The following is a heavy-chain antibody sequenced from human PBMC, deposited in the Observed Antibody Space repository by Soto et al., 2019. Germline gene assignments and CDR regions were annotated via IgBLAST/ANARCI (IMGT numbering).Heavy chain of an antibody. Sequence: ASVKVSCKASGYTFKKYGIKWVRQAPGQGLEWVGWITTYNGNRHYGEKFQGRVTMTTDTSTSTTYMELRSLTSDDTGVYYCARDAQPKAVAADESSDYRGQGNLVTVSS. CDR3: ARDAQPKAVAADESSDY. CDR1: GYTFKKYG. D-gene: IGHD6-19*01. J-gene: IGHJ4*02. V-gene: IGHV1-18*01. CDR2: ITTYNGNR.